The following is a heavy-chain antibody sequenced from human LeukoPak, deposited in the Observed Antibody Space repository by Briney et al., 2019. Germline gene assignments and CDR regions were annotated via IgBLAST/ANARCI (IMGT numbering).Heavy chain of an antibody. Sequence: SETLSLTCTVSGASMRNHYWSWIRQPPGKGLEWIGYAYYSGSASYNPSLKSRVTISVDTSKKQFSLKLSSVTTADTAVYYCAKWGDGMDVWGQRTTVTVSS. J-gene: IGHJ6*02. CDR2: AYYSGSA. CDR1: GASMRNHY. V-gene: IGHV4-59*11. CDR3: AKWGDGMDV. D-gene: IGHD2-8*01.